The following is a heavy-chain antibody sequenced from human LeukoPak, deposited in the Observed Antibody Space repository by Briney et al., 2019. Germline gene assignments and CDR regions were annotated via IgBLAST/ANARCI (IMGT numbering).Heavy chain of an antibody. CDR2: INHSGST. CDR3: ARGRYYDSSGYSQYYFDY. V-gene: IGHV4-34*01. CDR1: GGSFSGYY. J-gene: IGHJ4*02. Sequence: SETLSLTCAVYGGSFSGYYWSWIRQPPGKWLEWIGEINHSGSTNYNPSLKSRVTISVDTSKNQFSLKLSSVTAADTAVYYCARGRYYDSSGYSQYYFDYWGQGTLVTVSS. D-gene: IGHD3-22*01.